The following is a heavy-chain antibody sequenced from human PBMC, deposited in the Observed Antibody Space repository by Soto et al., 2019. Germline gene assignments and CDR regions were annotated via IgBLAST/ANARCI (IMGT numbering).Heavy chain of an antibody. D-gene: IGHD4-17*01. Sequence: ASVKVPCKASRYSFTGHYMHGLRQAPRKGLEWMGWINPNSGGTNYAQKFQGWVTMTRDTSISTAYMELSRLRSDDTAVYYCARDPYRPPPTVTTGDYYYHGMDVWGQGTMVTVS. V-gene: IGHV1-2*04. CDR3: ARDPYRPPPTVTTGDYYYHGMDV. CDR1: RYSFTGHY. CDR2: INPNSGGT. J-gene: IGHJ6*02.